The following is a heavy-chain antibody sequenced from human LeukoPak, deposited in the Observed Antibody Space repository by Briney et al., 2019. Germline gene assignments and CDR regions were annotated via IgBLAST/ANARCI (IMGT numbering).Heavy chain of an antibody. Sequence: SETLSLTCTVSGGSINNYYWSWIRQPPGKGLEWIGYVYYSGSTNYNPSLKSRVTISVDTSKNQFSLKLSSVTAADTAVYYCARGLPEFSGYSYGYPYYYYYYMDVWGKGTTATISS. CDR2: VYYSGST. J-gene: IGHJ6*03. CDR1: GGSINNYY. CDR3: ARGLPEFSGYSYGYPYYYYYYMDV. D-gene: IGHD5-18*01. V-gene: IGHV4-59*01.